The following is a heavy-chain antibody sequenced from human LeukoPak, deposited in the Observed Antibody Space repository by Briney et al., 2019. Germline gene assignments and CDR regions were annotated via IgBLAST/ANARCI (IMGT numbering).Heavy chain of an antibody. CDR1: GGSISSSSYY. Sequence: SETLSLTCTVSGGSISSSSYYWGWIRQPPGKGLEWIGSIYCSGSTYYNPSLKSRVTISVDTSKNQFSLKLSSVTAADTAVYYCARHQNGSSRDAFDMWGQGRLVTVSS. CDR3: ARHQNGSSRDAFDM. J-gene: IGHJ3*02. CDR2: IYCSGST. D-gene: IGHD1-26*01. V-gene: IGHV4-39*01.